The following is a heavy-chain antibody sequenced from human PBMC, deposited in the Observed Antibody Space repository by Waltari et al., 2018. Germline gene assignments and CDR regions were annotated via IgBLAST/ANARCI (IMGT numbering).Heavy chain of an antibody. CDR2: INHSGST. V-gene: IGHV4-34*01. Sequence: QVQLQQWGAGLLKPSETLSLTCAVYGGSFSGYYWSWIRQPPGKGLEWIGEINHSGSTNYNPSLKSRVTIAVDTSKNQFSLKLSSVTSAYTAVYYCARDLAYGDYAERAFDYWGQGTLVTVSS. J-gene: IGHJ4*02. D-gene: IGHD4-17*01. CDR1: GGSFSGYY. CDR3: ARDLAYGDYAERAFDY.